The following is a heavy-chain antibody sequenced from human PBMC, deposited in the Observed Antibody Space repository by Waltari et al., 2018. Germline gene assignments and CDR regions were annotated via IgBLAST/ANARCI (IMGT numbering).Heavy chain of an antibody. J-gene: IGHJ4*02. CDR2: ISYDEAHK. CDR3: ATFIAAAGTVGY. CDR1: GFTLRSSG. D-gene: IGHD6-13*01. Sequence: QVQLVESGGGVIQPGRSLRLSCAASGFTLRSSGLHWVRQAPGKGQEWVAVISYDEAHKYYADSVKGRFTISRDNSKNTLSLQMNSLRAEDTAVYYCATFIAAAGTVGYWGQGTLVTVSS. V-gene: IGHV3-30*03.